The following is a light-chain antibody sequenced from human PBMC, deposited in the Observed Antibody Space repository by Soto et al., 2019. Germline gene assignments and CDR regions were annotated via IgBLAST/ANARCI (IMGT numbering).Light chain of an antibody. CDR1: QDISNY. V-gene: IGKV1-33*01. Sequence: DIQMTQSPSSLSASVGDRVTITCQASQDISNYLNWYQQKPGKAPKLLIYDASNLETGVPSRFSGSVSGTHFTFTISSLQPEDIATYYCQKYDNLPAGYTLGQGIKLEMK. J-gene: IGKJ2*01. CDR2: DAS. CDR3: QKYDNLPAGYT.